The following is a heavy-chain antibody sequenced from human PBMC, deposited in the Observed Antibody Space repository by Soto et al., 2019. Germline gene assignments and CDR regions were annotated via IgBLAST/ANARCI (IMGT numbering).Heavy chain of an antibody. CDR1: GGSISSVCYS. Sequence: SETLCLTCAVSGGSISSVCYSWSWIRQPPGKGLEWIGYIYHSGSTYYNPSLKSRVTISVDRSKNQFSLKLSSVTAADTAVYYCARIKLRFLEWLPFDAFDIWGQGTMVT. J-gene: IGHJ3*02. CDR3: ARIKLRFLEWLPFDAFDI. V-gene: IGHV4-30-2*01. CDR2: IYHSGST. D-gene: IGHD3-3*01.